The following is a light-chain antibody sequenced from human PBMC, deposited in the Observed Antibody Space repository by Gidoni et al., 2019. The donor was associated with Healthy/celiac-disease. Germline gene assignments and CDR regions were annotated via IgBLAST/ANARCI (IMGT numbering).Light chain of an antibody. CDR1: SSDVGGYNY. CDR3: CSYAGSPWV. CDR2: DVS. V-gene: IGLV2-11*01. J-gene: IGLJ3*02. Sequence: QSALTQPRSVSVSPGQSVTISCTGTSSDVGGYNYVSWYQQHPGKAPKLMIYDVSKRPSGVPDRFSGSKSGNTASLTISGLQAEDEADYYCCSYAGSPWVFGGGTKLTVL.